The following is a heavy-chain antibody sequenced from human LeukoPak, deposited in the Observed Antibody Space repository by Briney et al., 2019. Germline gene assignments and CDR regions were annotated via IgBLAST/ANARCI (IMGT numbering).Heavy chain of an antibody. J-gene: IGHJ3*02. Sequence: PGGSLRLSCAASGFSFSSYSMDWVRQAPGKGLEWVSSISSSSNYIYYADSVKGRFTISRDNAENSLYLQMNSLRAEDTAVYYCARESRHCSGGSCYFGAFDIWGQGTMVSVSS. CDR2: ISSSSNYI. CDR3: ARESRHCSGGSCYFGAFDI. D-gene: IGHD2-15*01. CDR1: GFSFSSYS. V-gene: IGHV3-21*01.